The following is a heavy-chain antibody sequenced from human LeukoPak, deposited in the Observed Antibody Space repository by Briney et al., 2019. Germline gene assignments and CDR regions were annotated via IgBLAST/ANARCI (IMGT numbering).Heavy chain of an antibody. J-gene: IGHJ5*02. CDR2: IYTSGST. Sequence: SETLSLTCTVSGGSISSYYWSWIRQPAGKGLEWIGRIYTSGSTNYNPSLKSRVTMSVDTSKNQFSLKLSSVTAADTAVYYCARDLLVPAANWFDPWGQGTLVTVSS. CDR3: ARDLLVPAANWFDP. CDR1: GGSISSYY. V-gene: IGHV4-4*07. D-gene: IGHD2-2*01.